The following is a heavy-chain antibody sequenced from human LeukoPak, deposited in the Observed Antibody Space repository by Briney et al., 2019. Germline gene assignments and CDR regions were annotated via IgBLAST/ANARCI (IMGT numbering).Heavy chain of an antibody. D-gene: IGHD2-2*01. CDR3: ANEVRPNDY. J-gene: IGHJ4*02. CDR2: IDLSDKT. CDR1: GFTFSSHA. V-gene: IGHV3-23*05. Sequence: PGGSLRLSCSVSGFTFSSHAMTWVRQAPGRGLDWVSSIDLSDKTYYADSVKGRFTISRDNSRNTLFLQMDSLRAEDSAIYYCANEVRPNDYWGQGTLVTVSS.